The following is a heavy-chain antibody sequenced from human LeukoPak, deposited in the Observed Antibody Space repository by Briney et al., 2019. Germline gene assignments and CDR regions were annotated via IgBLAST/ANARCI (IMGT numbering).Heavy chain of an antibody. V-gene: IGHV3-23*01. CDR3: ANSPKSDY. CDR2: ISGSGGST. J-gene: IGHJ4*02. Sequence: PGGSLTLSCAASGFTFTGYAMTWVRQAPGKGLEWLSAISGSGGSTYYADSVQGRFTTSRDNSKNTLYLQMSSLRAEDTAVYYCANSPKSDYWGQGTLVTVSS. CDR1: GFTFTGYA.